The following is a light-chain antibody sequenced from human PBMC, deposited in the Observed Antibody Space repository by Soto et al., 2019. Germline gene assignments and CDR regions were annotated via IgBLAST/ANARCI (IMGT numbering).Light chain of an antibody. J-gene: IGLJ1*01. CDR2: DTT. CDR1: TGAVTNGHY. V-gene: IGLV7-46*01. CDR3: LLSYNGPYV. Sequence: QAVLTQEPSLTLSPGGTVTLTCVSSTGAVTNGHYPYWFQQKPGQAPRTLIYDTTNGHSWTPARFSGSLLGGKAALTLSGAQPEDEAEYYCLLSYNGPYVFGTGTKVTVL.